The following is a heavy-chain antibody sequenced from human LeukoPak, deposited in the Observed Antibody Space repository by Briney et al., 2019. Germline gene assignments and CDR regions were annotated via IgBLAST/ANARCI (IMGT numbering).Heavy chain of an antibody. Sequence: SETLSLTCAVYGGSFSGYYWSWIRQPPGKGLEWIGEINHSGSTNYNPSLKSRVTISVDTSKNQFSLKLSSVTAADTAVYYCARDGDYGGNSFIFDYWGQGTLVTVSS. CDR3: ARDGDYGGNSFIFDY. V-gene: IGHV4-34*01. D-gene: IGHD4-23*01. CDR2: INHSGST. CDR1: GGSFSGYY. J-gene: IGHJ4*02.